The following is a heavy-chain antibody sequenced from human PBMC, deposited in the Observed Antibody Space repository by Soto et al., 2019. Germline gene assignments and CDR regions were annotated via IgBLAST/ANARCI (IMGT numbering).Heavy chain of an antibody. J-gene: IGHJ3*02. CDR2: MNPNSGNT. CDR3: ARAPYDFWSGYSNDAFDI. V-gene: IGHV1-8*01. D-gene: IGHD3-3*01. CDR1: GYTFTSCD. Sequence: ASVKVSCKASGYTFTSCDINWVRQATGQGLEWMGWMNPNSGNTGYAQKFQGRVTMTRNTSISTAYMELSSLRSEDTAVYYCARAPYDFWSGYSNDAFDIWGQGTMVTVSS.